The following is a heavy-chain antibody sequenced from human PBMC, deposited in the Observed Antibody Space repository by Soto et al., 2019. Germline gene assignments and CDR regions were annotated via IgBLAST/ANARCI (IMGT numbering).Heavy chain of an antibody. Sequence: GGSLRLSCAASGFIFSTYGMSWVRQAPGKGLEWVSSISASSYDTYYADSVKGRFAISRDNSQNTLYLHMNSLRGDDTAVYYCAKDRPIVVVPAGLSASWGQGTLVPVSS. CDR3: AKDRPIVVVPAGLSAS. CDR2: ISASSYDT. D-gene: IGHD2-2*01. V-gene: IGHV3-23*01. J-gene: IGHJ5*02. CDR1: GFIFSTYG.